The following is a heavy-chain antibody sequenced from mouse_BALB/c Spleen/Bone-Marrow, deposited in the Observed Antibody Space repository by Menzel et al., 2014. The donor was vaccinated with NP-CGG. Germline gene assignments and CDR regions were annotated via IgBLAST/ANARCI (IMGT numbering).Heavy chain of an antibody. CDR1: GFSLTSYG. J-gene: IGHJ4*01. D-gene: IGHD1-1*01. CDR3: AREGRGYYGSSGAAMDY. V-gene: IGHV2-9*02. CDR2: IWAGGST. Sequence: QVQLKESGPGLVAPSQSLSISCTVSGFSLTSYGVHWVRQPPGQGLEWLGAIWAGGSTNCNSALMSRLTISKDNSKSQVFLKMNSLQTDDTAMYYCAREGRGYYGSSGAAMDYWGQGTKVTVSS.